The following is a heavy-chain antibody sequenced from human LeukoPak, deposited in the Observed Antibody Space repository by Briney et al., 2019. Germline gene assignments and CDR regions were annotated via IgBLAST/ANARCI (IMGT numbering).Heavy chain of an antibody. CDR1: GFTFSNYG. V-gene: IGHV3-30*02. CDR2: IRYDGSDK. D-gene: IGHD6-19*01. CDR3: ARDRPDSSGWAPNAFDI. J-gene: IGHJ3*02. Sequence: GGSLRLSCAASGFTFSNYGMHWVRQAPGKGLEWVAFIRYDGSDKYYADSVKGRFTISRDNSKNTLYLQMNSLRAEDTAVYYCARDRPDSSGWAPNAFDIWGQGTMVTVSS.